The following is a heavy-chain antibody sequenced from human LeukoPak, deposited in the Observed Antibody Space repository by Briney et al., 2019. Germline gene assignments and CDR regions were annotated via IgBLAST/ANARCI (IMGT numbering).Heavy chain of an antibody. CDR3: ARDRAYCGGDCSSGYYYYYYMDV. V-gene: IGHV1-46*01. J-gene: IGHJ6*03. Sequence: GASVRVSCKASGYTFTSYNMHWVRQAPGQGLERMGIINPSGGSTTYAQKFQGRVTMTRDMSTSTVYMELSSLRSEDTAVYYCARDRAYCGGDCSSGYYYYYYMDVWGKGTTVTVSS. CDR1: GYTFTSYN. D-gene: IGHD2-21*02. CDR2: INPSGGST.